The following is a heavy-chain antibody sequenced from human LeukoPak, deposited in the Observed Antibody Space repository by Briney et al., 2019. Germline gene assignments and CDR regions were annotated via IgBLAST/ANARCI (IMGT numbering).Heavy chain of an antibody. D-gene: IGHD6-19*01. V-gene: IGHV3-23*01. Sequence: GGSLRLSCAASGFTFSSYAMSWVRQAPGKGLEWVSAISGSGGSTYYADSVKGRFTISRDNSKNTLYLQMNSLRAEDTAVYYCAKDPSGLIAVAGTSDNWFDPWGQGTLVTVSS. J-gene: IGHJ5*02. CDR3: AKDPSGLIAVAGTSDNWFDP. CDR2: ISGSGGST. CDR1: GFTFSSYA.